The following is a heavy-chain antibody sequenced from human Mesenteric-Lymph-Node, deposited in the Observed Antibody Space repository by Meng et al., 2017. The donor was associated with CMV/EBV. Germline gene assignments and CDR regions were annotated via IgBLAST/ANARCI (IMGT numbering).Heavy chain of an antibody. CDR2: INHSGST. V-gene: IGHV4-34*01. CDR1: GGSFSGYY. Sequence: QGQLQQWGAGLFKPSETLSVTCAVDGGSFSGYYWNWIRQSPEKGLEWIGEINHSGSTTYNPSFTSRIIISVDTSTNQISLNMSSVTAADTAVYYCARGSSYDILTGYFDYWGQGALVTVSS. J-gene: IGHJ4*02. CDR3: ARGSSYDILTGYFDY. D-gene: IGHD3-9*01.